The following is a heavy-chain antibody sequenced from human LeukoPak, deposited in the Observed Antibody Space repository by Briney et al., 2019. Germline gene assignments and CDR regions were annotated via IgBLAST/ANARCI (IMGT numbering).Heavy chain of an antibody. D-gene: IGHD2-15*01. V-gene: IGHV3-30*02. CDR3: AKDHRYCSGGSCYGADY. Sequence: PGGSLRLSCGASGFSFSSYGMNWVRQAPGKGLERVAIIRYDGSNKYYADSVKGRFTISRDDSKNTLYLQMNSLRPEDTAVYYCAKDHRYCSGGSCYGADYWGQGTLVTVSS. CDR1: GFSFSSYG. CDR2: IRYDGSNK. J-gene: IGHJ4*02.